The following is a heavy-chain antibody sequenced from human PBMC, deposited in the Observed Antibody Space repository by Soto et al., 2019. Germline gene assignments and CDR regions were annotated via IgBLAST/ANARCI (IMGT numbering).Heavy chain of an antibody. D-gene: IGHD6-13*01. CDR3: ASGQAAAGYNGLTCDY. J-gene: IGHJ4*02. CDR2: IDPSDSYT. CDR1: GYSFTSYW. V-gene: IGHV5-10-1*01. Sequence: EVQLVQSGAEVKKPGESLRISCKGSGYSFTSYWISWVRQMPGKGLEWMGRIDPSDSYTNYSPSFQGHVTIAADKSSSTADLQWGSLKAPDTAMYYCASGQAAAGYNGLTCDYLGKGTPVTVS.